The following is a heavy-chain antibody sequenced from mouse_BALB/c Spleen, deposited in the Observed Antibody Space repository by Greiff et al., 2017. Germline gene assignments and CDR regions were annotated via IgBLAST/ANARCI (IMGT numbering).Heavy chain of an antibody. CDR2: IYPGDGDT. Sequence: QVQLQQSGAELVRPGSSVKISCKASGYAFSSYWMNWVKQRPGQGLEWIGQIYPGDGDTNYNGKFKGKATLTADKSSSTAYMQLSSLTSEDSAVYFCARMGYGNPWSAMDYWGQGTSVTVSS. D-gene: IGHD2-10*02. J-gene: IGHJ4*01. CDR1: GYAFSSYW. V-gene: IGHV1-80*01. CDR3: ARMGYGNPWSAMDY.